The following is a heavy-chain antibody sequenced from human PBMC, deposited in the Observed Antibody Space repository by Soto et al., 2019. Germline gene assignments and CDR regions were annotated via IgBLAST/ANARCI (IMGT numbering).Heavy chain of an antibody. CDR1: GFTFSNYW. CDR2: INSDGSST. J-gene: IGHJ4*02. V-gene: IGHV3-74*01. Sequence: EVQLVESGGGLVQPGGSLRLSCAASGFTFSNYWMHWVRQAPGKGLMWVSRINSDGSSTNYADSVKGRFTISRDNAKNTLYLQMNSLRAEDTAVYYCASGSGWYSPDYWGQGTLVTVSS. CDR3: ASGSGWYSPDY. D-gene: IGHD6-19*01.